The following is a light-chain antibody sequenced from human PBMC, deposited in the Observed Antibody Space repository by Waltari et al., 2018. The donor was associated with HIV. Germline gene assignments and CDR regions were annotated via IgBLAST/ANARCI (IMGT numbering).Light chain of an antibody. CDR3: QQYGSSPRT. CDR1: QSVTSSY. CDR2: GAS. Sequence: EIVLTQSPGTLSLSPGESATLSCRASQSVTSSYLAWYQQKPGQAPRLLIYGASSRASDTPDRFSGSGSGIDFTLTISRLKPEDFAVYYCQQYGSSPRTFGQGTKVEIK. V-gene: IGKV3-20*01. J-gene: IGKJ1*01.